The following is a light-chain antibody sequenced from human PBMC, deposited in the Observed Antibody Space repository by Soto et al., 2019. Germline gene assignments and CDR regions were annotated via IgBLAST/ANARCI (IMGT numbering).Light chain of an antibody. CDR1: SSDVGTYNL. J-gene: IGLJ1*01. V-gene: IGLV2-23*02. CDR3: CSYAGSSSSI. CDR2: EVT. Sequence: QSALTQPASVSGSPGQSITISCSGTSSDVGTYNLVSWYQQYPGKAPRLMIYEVTKRPSGVSNRFSGSKSGNTASLTISGLQPEDDADYYCCSYAGSSSSIFGTGTKVTV.